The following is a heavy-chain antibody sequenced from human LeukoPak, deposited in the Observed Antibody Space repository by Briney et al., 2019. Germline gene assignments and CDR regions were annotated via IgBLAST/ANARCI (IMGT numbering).Heavy chain of an antibody. J-gene: IGHJ4*02. V-gene: IGHV3-21*01. Sequence: GGSLRLSCAASGFTFSSYTMNWVRQAPGKGLEWVSSMRSSSSYIYYADSVKGRFTISRDNAKNSLYLQMNSLRAEDTAVYYCATVRGGNTRDFDYWGQGTLVTVSS. CDR1: GFTFSSYT. D-gene: IGHD4-23*01. CDR2: MRSSSSYI. CDR3: ATVRGGNTRDFDY.